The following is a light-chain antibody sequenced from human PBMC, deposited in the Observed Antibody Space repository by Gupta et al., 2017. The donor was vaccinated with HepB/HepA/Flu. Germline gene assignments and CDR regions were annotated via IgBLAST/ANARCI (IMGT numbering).Light chain of an antibody. CDR1: NIGNQR. CDR2: DDY. Sequence: SYVLTQPPSESVAPGETATLTCGGDNIGNQRVSWYRQQAGQAPMLVVYDDYDRPSGITERLSGSHSGHTATLTITRVEAGDEDDYYCQVLYSGSDHVVFGGGTKLTVL. CDR3: QVLYSGSDHVV. J-gene: IGLJ2*01. V-gene: IGLV3-21*02.